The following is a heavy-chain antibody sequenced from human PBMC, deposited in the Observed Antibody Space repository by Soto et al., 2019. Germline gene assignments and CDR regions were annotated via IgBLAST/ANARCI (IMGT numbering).Heavy chain of an antibody. CDR3: AIYSSGWYPLDH. D-gene: IGHD6-19*01. Sequence: QVQLVESGGGVVQPGRSLRLSCAASGFTFSSYGMHWVRQAPGKGLEWVAVISYDGSNKYYADSVKGRFTISRDNSKNTLYLQMNSLRAQDTAVYYCAIYSSGWYPLDHWGQRTIVTVSS. CDR2: ISYDGSNK. V-gene: IGHV3-30*03. CDR1: GFTFSSYG. J-gene: IGHJ4*02.